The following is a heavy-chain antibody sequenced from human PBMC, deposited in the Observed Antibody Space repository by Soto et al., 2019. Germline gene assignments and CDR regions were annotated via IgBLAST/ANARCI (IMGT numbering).Heavy chain of an antibody. CDR2: IFYSGTT. V-gene: IGHV4-30-4*01. J-gene: IGHJ6*02. D-gene: IGHD1-1*01. CDR1: GDSISSADYY. Sequence: SETLSLTCPVSGDSISSADYYWSWIRQTPGKGLEWIGHIFYSGTTYYNPSLKGRLTISVDTSKNHFSLRLTSVTAADTAVYYCARDLWVEPELYYYGMDVWGQGTTVTVSS. CDR3: ARDLWVEPELYYYGMDV.